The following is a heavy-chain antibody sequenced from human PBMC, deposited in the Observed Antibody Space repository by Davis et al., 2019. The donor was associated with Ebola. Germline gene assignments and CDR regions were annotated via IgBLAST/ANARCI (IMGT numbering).Heavy chain of an antibody. Sequence: PGGSLRLSCAASGFTFSSYEMNWVRQAPGKGLEWVSYISSSGSTIYYADSVKGRFTISRDNSKNTLYLQMNSLRAEDTAVYYCTCSSDGMDVWGQGTTVTVSS. D-gene: IGHD3-10*02. V-gene: IGHV3-48*03. CDR3: TCSSDGMDV. CDR1: GFTFSSYE. J-gene: IGHJ6*02. CDR2: ISSSGSTI.